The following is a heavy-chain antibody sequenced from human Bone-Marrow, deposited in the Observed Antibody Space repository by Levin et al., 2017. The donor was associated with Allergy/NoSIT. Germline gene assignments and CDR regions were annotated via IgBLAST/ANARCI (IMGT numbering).Heavy chain of an antibody. CDR3: ERHSTGWGSYYYFDY. CDR2: INWDGGST. D-gene: IGHD3-10*01. J-gene: IGHJ2*01. V-gene: IGHV3-20*04. Sequence: GESLKISCVTSSFTFDDYDMSWVRQVPGKRLERVCAINWDGGSTHYTDSVKGRFTISRDNAKNVFYLQMNSLGAEDTEFYYCERHSTGWGSYYYFDYWGRGTLVTVSS. CDR1: SFTFDDYD.